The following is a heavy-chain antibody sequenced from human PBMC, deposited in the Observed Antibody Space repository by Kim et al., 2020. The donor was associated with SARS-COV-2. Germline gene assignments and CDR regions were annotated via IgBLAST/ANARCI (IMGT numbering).Heavy chain of an antibody. J-gene: IGHJ5*02. CDR2: IIPIFGTA. V-gene: IGHV1-69*13. Sequence: SVKVSCKASGGTFSSYAISWVRQAPGQGLEWMGGIIPIFGTANYAQKFQGRVTITADESTSTAYMELSSLRSEDTAVYYCARVDALRGLPYYDILTGLLGWFDPWGQGTLVTVSS. D-gene: IGHD3-9*01. CDR3: ARVDALRGLPYYDILTGLLGWFDP. CDR1: GGTFSSYA.